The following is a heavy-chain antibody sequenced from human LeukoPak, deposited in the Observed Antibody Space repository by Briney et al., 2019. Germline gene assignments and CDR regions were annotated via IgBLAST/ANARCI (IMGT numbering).Heavy chain of an antibody. CDR3: ARFKMVNYYDSNGDY. CDR1: GGSVSSGSYY. J-gene: IGHJ4*02. Sequence: SETLSLTCTVSGGSVSSGSYYWSWIRQPPGKGLEWIGYIYYSGSTNYNPSLKSRVTISVDTSKNQFSLKLSSVTAADTAVYYCARFKMVNYYDSNGDYWGQGTLVTVSS. CDR2: IYYSGST. D-gene: IGHD3-22*01. V-gene: IGHV4-61*01.